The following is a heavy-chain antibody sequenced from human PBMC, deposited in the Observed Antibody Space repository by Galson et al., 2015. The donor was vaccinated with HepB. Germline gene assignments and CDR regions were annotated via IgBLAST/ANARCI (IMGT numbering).Heavy chain of an antibody. V-gene: IGHV4-59*11. CDR1: AGSLSRHF. D-gene: IGHD1-14*01. Sequence: ETLSLTCTVSAGSLSRHFWAWLRQPPGKGPEFIAYISGTGTTNYNPSLQSRVAISVDTSKNQFSLKMRSVTAADTAVYYCARILTFDGNLFDYWGQGILVSVSA. CDR2: ISGTGTT. J-gene: IGHJ4*02. CDR3: ARILTFDGNLFDY.